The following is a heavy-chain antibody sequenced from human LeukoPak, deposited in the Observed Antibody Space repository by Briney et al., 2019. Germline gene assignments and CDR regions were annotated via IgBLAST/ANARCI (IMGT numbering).Heavy chain of an antibody. CDR2: ISWNSGSI. V-gene: IGHV3-9*01. CDR3: AKDIGVGPTQPSDRPAYYYYGVDV. Sequence: GRSLRLSCAASGFTFDDYAMHWVRQAPGKGLEWVSGISWNSGSIVYADSVKGRFTISRDNAKNSLYLQMNSLRAEDTALYYCAKDIGVGPTQPSDRPAYYYYGVDVWGQGTTVTVSS. J-gene: IGHJ6*02. D-gene: IGHD3-16*01. CDR1: GFTFDDYA.